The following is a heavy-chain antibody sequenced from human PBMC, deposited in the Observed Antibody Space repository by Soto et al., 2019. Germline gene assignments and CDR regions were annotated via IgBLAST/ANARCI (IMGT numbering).Heavy chain of an antibody. CDR3: ARHLYYDISPGYLRPYHYYGMDV. CDR1: GGSISSGDYY. J-gene: IGHJ6*02. V-gene: IGHV4-39*01. Sequence: SETLSLTCTVSGGSISSGDYYWSWIRQPPGKGLQWIGSLYYSDYTDTNPSLRSRVTISVDTSKSQFSLNLTSVTAADTAVYFCARHLYYDISPGYLRPYHYYGMDVWGQGTTVTVSS. D-gene: IGHD3-9*01. CDR2: LYYSDYT.